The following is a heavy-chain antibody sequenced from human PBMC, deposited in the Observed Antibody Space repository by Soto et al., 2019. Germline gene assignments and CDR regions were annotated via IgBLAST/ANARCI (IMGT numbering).Heavy chain of an antibody. CDR1: GFTFSNYA. Sequence: EVQLLGSGGGLVQPGGSLRLSCTASGFTFSNYAMTWFRQAPGKGLEWVSTSSDSGTSTFYADYVSGRFTISRDNYEHMLYLRMHGLRAEDTAIYNCAKGTDASGYYYASDFWGQGTLVTVSS. J-gene: IGHJ4*02. CDR3: AKGTDASGYYYASDF. V-gene: IGHV3-23*01. CDR2: SSDSGTST. D-gene: IGHD3-22*01.